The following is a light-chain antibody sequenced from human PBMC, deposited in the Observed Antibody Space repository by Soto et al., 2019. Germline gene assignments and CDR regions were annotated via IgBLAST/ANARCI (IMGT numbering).Light chain of an antibody. CDR1: QSVFDSSDNKNY. CDR2: WAS. Sequence: DIVMTQSPDSLAVSLGERATINCKSSQSVFDSSDNKNYITWYQQKPGQPPKLLIYWASTRESGVPDRFSGSGSGTDLTLTISSLQAEDVAVYYCQQYYVTPLTFGGGTKLEIK. J-gene: IGKJ4*01. CDR3: QQYYVTPLT. V-gene: IGKV4-1*01.